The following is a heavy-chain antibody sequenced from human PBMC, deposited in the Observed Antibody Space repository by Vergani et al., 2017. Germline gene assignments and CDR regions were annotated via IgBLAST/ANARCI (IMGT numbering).Heavy chain of an antibody. V-gene: IGHV1-18*04. D-gene: IGHD4-23*01. J-gene: IGHJ4*02. CDR2: ISAYNGNT. CDR1: GYTFTSYG. Sequence: QVQLVQSGAEVKKPGASVKVSCKASGYTFTSYGISWVRQAPGQGLEWMGWISAYNGNTNYAQKLQGRVTMTTDTSTSTAYRELRSRRSEDTAVYYCSSNLGGATTNDYGGNSLDYWGQGTLVTVSS. CDR3: SSNLGGATTNDYGGNSLDY.